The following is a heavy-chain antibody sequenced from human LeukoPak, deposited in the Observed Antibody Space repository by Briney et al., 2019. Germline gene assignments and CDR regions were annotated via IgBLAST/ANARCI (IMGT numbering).Heavy chain of an antibody. J-gene: IGHJ4*02. CDR3: AAKILGSNPFDY. Sequence: GGSLRLSCAASGFPFSSYWMHWVRQAPGKGLEWVSSISGSSGGISYADSVEGRFTISRDNSKNTLYLQMNSLKAEDTAIYYCAAKILGSNPFDYWGQGTLVTVSA. D-gene: IGHD1-26*01. V-gene: IGHV3-21*04. CDR1: GFPFSSYW. CDR2: ISGSSGGI.